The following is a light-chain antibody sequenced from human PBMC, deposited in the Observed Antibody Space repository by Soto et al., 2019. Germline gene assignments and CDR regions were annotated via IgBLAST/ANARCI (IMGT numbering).Light chain of an antibody. CDR3: QQYGSSPMYT. CDR1: QSVSSSY. V-gene: IGKV3-20*01. CDR2: GAS. Sequence: EIVLTQSPGTLSLSPGERSTLSCMASQSVSSSYLAWYQQKPGQAPRLLIYGASSRATGIPDRFSGSGSGTDFTLTISRLEPEDFAVYYCQQYGSSPMYTFGQGTRLEIK. J-gene: IGKJ5*01.